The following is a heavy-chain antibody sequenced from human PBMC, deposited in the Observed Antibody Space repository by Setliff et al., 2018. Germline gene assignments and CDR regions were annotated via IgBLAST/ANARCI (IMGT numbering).Heavy chain of an antibody. CDR3: ATFTVIFYYFDY. Sequence: PSETLSLTCTVSGGSISSGDYYWSWIRQPPGKGLEWIGHIYIGGSANYNPSLKSRVTISVDTSKNQFSLKLRSVTAADTAVYYCATFTVIFYYFDYWGQGTLVTVSS. V-gene: IGHV4-61*08. J-gene: IGHJ4*02. CDR2: IYIGGSA. D-gene: IGHD3-9*01. CDR1: GGSISSGDYY.